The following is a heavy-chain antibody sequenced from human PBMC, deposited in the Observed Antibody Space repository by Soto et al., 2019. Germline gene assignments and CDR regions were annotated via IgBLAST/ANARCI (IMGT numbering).Heavy chain of an antibody. D-gene: IGHD3-10*01. Sequence: PGGSLRLSCAASGFTFNIYWMHWVRQAPGKGLVWVSRINSDASSTNYADSVKGRFTISRDNAKNALYLQMNSRRAEDTAVYYWAKDTRYGSDMTYYYYGMDVWGQGTRVTVSS. CDR1: GFTFNIYW. CDR2: INSDASST. CDR3: AKDTRYGSDMTYYYYGMDV. J-gene: IGHJ6*02. V-gene: IGHV3-74*01.